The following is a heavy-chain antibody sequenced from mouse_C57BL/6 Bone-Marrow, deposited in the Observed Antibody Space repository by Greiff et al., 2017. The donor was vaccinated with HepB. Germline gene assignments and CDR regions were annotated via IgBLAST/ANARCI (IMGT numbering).Heavy chain of an antibody. CDR3: ARHGDYPAWFAY. Sequence: EVNLVESGGGLVKPGGSLKLSCAASGFTFSSYTMSWVRQTPEKRLEWVATISGGGGNTYYPASVKGRFTISRDNAKNTLYLQMSSLRSEDTALYYCARHGDYPAWFAYWGQGTLVTVSA. V-gene: IGHV5-9*01. D-gene: IGHD2-4*01. CDR2: ISGGGGNT. CDR1: GFTFSSYT. J-gene: IGHJ3*01.